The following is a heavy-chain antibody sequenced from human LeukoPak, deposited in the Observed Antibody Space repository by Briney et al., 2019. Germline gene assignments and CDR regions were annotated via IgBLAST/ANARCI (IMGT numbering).Heavy chain of an antibody. CDR1: GFTFSTYG. CDR3: AKDPRGSYSGGFDP. Sequence: GGSLRLSCAASGFTFSTYGMHWVRQAPGKGLEWVAFIPYDGSNKYYADSVKGRFTISRDNSKKTLYLQMNSLRAEDTAVYYCAKDPRGSYSGGFDPWGQGTLVTVSS. D-gene: IGHD1-26*01. CDR2: IPYDGSNK. V-gene: IGHV3-30*02. J-gene: IGHJ5*02.